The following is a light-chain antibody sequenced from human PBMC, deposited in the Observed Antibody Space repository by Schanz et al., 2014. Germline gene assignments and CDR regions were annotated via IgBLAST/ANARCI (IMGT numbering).Light chain of an antibody. CDR2: EVN. Sequence: QSALTQPASVSGSPGQSITISCTGTSSDVGAYNYVSWYQQHPGKAPKLMIYEVNKRPSGVPDRFSGSKSGNTASLTISGLQAEDEGDYYCSSYTSSSTPWVFGGGTKVTVL. V-gene: IGLV2-14*01. J-gene: IGLJ3*02. CDR1: SSDVGAYNY. CDR3: SSYTSSSTPWV.